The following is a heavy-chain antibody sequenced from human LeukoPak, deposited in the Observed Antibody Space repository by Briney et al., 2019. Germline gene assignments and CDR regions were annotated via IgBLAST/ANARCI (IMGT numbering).Heavy chain of an antibody. CDR1: GYTFTSYA. CDR2: INTNTGNP. D-gene: IGHD3-16*02. V-gene: IGHV7-4-1*02. CDR3: ARDPYDYVWGSYRYTFDY. Sequence: ASVKVYCKASGYTFTSYAMNWVRQAPGQGLEWMGWINTNTGNPTYAQGFTGRFVFSLDTSVSTAYLQISSLKAEDTAVYYCARDPYDYVWGSYRYTFDYWGQGTLVTVSS. J-gene: IGHJ4*02.